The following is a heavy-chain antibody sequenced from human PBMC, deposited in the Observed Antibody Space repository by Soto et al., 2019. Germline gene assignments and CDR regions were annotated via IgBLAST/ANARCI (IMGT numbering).Heavy chain of an antibody. CDR3: ARVNIVVVPAAMQYYFDY. V-gene: IGHV4-59*01. Sequence: SETLSLTCTVSGGSISSYYWSWIRQPPGKGLEWIGYIYYSGSTNYNPSLKSRVTISVDTSKNQFSLKLSSVTAADTAVYYCARVNIVVVPAAMQYYFDYWGQGTLVTVS. J-gene: IGHJ4*02. D-gene: IGHD2-2*01. CDR1: GGSISSYY. CDR2: IYYSGST.